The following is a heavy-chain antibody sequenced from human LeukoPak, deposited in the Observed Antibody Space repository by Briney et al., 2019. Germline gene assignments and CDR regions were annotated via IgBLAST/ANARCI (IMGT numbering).Heavy chain of an antibody. V-gene: IGHV3-30*02. CDR1: GFTFSSYG. CDR2: IRYDGSNK. Sequence: GGSLRLSCAASGFTFSSYGMHWVRQAPGRGLEWVAFIRYDGSNKYYADSVKGRFTISRDNSKNTLYLQMNSLRAEDTAVYYCAKLRGYDFWSGYPYWGQGTLVTVSS. CDR3: AKLRGYDFWSGYPY. D-gene: IGHD3-3*01. J-gene: IGHJ4*02.